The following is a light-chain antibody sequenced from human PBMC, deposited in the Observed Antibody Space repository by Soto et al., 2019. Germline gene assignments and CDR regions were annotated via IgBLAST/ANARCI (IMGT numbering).Light chain of an antibody. CDR1: QSVLYSSNNKNY. J-gene: IGKJ2*01. V-gene: IGKV4-1*01. CDR3: QQYYSTPYT. CDR2: WAS. Sequence: DIVMTQSPDSLAVSLGERATINCKSSQSVLYSSNNKNYLAWYQQKPGQPHKLLIYWASTRESGVPDRFSGSGSGTDFTLTISSLQAEDVAGYYCQQYYSTPYTFGQGTKLEIK.